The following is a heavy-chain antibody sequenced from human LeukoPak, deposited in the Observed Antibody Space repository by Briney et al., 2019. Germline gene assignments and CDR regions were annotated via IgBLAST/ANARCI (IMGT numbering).Heavy chain of an antibody. CDR3: ARDSVYCSSTSCYILPVPLLDY. Sequence: GGSLRLSCAASGLTFSSYAMHWVRQPPGKGLEWVAVISYGGSNKYYADSVKGRFTISRDNSKNTLYLQMNRLRAEDTAVYYCARDSVYCSSTSCYILPVPLLDYWGQGTLVTVSS. D-gene: IGHD2-2*02. J-gene: IGHJ4*02. CDR2: ISYGGSNK. V-gene: IGHV3-30*04. CDR1: GLTFSSYA.